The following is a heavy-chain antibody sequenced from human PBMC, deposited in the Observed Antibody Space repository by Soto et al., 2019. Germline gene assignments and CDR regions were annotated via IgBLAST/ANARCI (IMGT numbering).Heavy chain of an antibody. Sequence: SVEFACKASGLAKTISAVEGVQQASGQRLEWIGWIVVGSGNTNYAQKFQERVTITRDMSTSTAYMELSSLRSEDTAVYYCAADSGTKYGGNSGASGWGQGTLVTVSS. D-gene: IGHD2-21*02. CDR1: GLAKTISA. CDR2: IVVGSGNT. J-gene: IGHJ4*02. CDR3: AADSGTKYGGNSGASG. V-gene: IGHV1-58*01.